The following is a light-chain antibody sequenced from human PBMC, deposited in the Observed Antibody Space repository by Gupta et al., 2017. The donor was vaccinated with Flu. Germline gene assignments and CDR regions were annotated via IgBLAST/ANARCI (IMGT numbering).Light chain of an antibody. V-gene: IGLV3-21*02. CDR2: DDS. CDR1: NIGSKS. Sequence: SYVLTQPPSVSVAPGQTTRITCGGNNIGSKSVHWYQQKPGQAPVLVVYDDSDRPPGIPERFSGSNSGNTATLTISRVEAGYEADYYFQVWDSSSDHYVFGTGTKVTVL. J-gene: IGLJ1*01. CDR3: QVWDSSSDHYV.